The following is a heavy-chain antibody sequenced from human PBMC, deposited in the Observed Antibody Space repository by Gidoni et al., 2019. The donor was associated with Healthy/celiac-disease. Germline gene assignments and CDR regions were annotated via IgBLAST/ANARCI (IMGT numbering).Heavy chain of an antibody. Sequence: QVQLVESGGGVVQPARSLRLSCAASGFTFSSYGMHWVRQAPGKGLEWVAVISYDGSNKYYADSVKGRFTISRDNSKNTLYLQMNSLRAEDTAVYYCAKDHSGSYYDLDYWGQGTLVTVSS. CDR3: AKDHSGSYYDLDY. CDR2: ISYDGSNK. V-gene: IGHV3-30*18. J-gene: IGHJ4*02. CDR1: GFTFSSYG. D-gene: IGHD1-26*01.